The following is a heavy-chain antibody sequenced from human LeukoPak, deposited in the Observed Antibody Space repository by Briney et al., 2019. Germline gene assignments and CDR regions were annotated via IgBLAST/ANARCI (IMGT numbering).Heavy chain of an antibody. J-gene: IGHJ1*01. V-gene: IGHV3-15*01. CDR2: IKGTNDGATT. D-gene: IGHD3-3*02. CDR1: GFTFSSCA. Sequence: GGSLRLSCAASGFTFSSCAMSWVRQAPGKGLEWVGRIKGTNDGATTDYGASVEGRVTISKDDSKATLYLQLNSLRTEDTAVYYCTTVTHFPLGGQGTLVAVSS. CDR3: TTVTHFPL.